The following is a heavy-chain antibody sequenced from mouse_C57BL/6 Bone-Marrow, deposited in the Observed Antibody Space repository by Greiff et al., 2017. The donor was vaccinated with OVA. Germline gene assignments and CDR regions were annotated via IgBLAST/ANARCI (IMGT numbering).Heavy chain of an antibody. CDR2: INPGSGGT. D-gene: IGHD2-4*01. CDR3: ARGRDYDVRYFDV. Sequence: QVQLQQSGAELVRPGTSVKVSCKASGYAFTNYLIEWVKQRPGQGLEWIGVINPGSGGTNYNEKFKGKATLTADKSSSTAYMQLSSLTSEDSAVYYCARGRDYDVRYFDVWGTGTTVTVSS. V-gene: IGHV1-54*01. CDR1: GYAFTNYL. J-gene: IGHJ1*03.